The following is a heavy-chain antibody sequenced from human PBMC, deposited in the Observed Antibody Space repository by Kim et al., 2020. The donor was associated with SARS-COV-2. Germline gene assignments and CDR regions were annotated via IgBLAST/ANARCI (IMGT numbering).Heavy chain of an antibody. V-gene: IGHV4-59*01. CDR3: ARDRAGWELTPYYAFDI. CDR1: GGSISSYY. Sequence: SETLSLTCTVSGGSISSYYWSWIRQPPGKGLEWIGYIYYSGSTNYNPSLKSRVTISVDTSKNQFSLKLSSVTAADTAVYYCARDRAGWELTPYYAFDIWAKGQWSPSLQ. J-gene: IGHJ3*02. D-gene: IGHD1-26*01. CDR2: IYYSGST.